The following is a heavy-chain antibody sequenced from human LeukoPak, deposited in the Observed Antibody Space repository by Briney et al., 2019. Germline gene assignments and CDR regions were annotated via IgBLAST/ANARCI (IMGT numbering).Heavy chain of an antibody. CDR1: GGSISSSSYY. V-gene: IGHV4-39*01. Sequence: PSETLSLTCTVSGGSISSSSYYWGWIRQPPGKGLEWIGSIYYSGSTYYNPSLKSRVTISVDTSKNQFSLKLSSVTAADTAVYYCARHRVVRGVIITPTFDYWGRGTLVTVSS. J-gene: IGHJ4*02. CDR3: ARHRVVRGVIITPTFDY. CDR2: IYYSGST. D-gene: IGHD3-10*01.